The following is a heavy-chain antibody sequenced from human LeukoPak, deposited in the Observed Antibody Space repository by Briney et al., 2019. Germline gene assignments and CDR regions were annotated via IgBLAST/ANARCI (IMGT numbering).Heavy chain of an antibody. J-gene: IGHJ4*02. V-gene: IGHV4-59*08. CDR2: IYYSGST. CDR3: ARTRGDDYNNPVDY. Sequence: SETLSLTCTVSGGSISSYYWSWIRQPPGKGLEWIGYIYYSGSTNYNPSLKSRVTISVDTSKNQFSLKLSSVTAADTAVYYCARTRGDDYNNPVDYWGQGTLVTVST. CDR1: GGSISSYY. D-gene: IGHD4-11*01.